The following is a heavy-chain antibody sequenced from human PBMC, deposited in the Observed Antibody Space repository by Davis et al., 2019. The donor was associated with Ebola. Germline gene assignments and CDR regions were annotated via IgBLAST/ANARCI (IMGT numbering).Heavy chain of an antibody. V-gene: IGHV3-23*01. D-gene: IGHD2/OR15-2a*01. Sequence: GGSLRLSCAASGFTFSTYTMTWVRQAPGKGLEWVSGFSGSGGSTDYADSVKGRFTISRDNSRGTLYLQMNSLRVEDSAIYYCVKDSSNIWFDIWGQGTLVTVSS. CDR3: VKDSSNIWFDI. J-gene: IGHJ3*02. CDR2: FSGSGGST. CDR1: GFTFSTYT.